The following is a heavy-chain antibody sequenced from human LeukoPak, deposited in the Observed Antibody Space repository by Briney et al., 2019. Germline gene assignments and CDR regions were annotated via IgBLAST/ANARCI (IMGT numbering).Heavy chain of an antibody. V-gene: IGHV3-23*01. D-gene: IGHD3-10*01. CDR1: GFTFSSYG. Sequence: GGSLRLSCTASGFTFSSYGMSWVRQAPGKGLEWVSTISGSGDNTYYADSVKGRFTISRDNSKNTLYLQMNSLRAEDTAVYYCARVTYGSGTYGAFDYWGQGTLVTVSS. CDR2: ISGSGDNT. J-gene: IGHJ4*02. CDR3: ARVTYGSGTYGAFDY.